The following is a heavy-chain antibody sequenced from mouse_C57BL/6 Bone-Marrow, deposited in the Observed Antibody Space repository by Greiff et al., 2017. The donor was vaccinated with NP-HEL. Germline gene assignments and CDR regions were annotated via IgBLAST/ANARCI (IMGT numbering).Heavy chain of an antibody. CDR1: GFTFSDYG. CDR2: ISSGSSTI. Sequence: EVKLVESGGGLAKPGGSLKLSCAASGFTFSDYGMHWVRQAPEKGLEWVAYISSGSSTIYYADTVKGRFTISRDNAKNTLFLQMTSLRSEDTAMYYCARPPYYAMDYWGQGTSVTVSS. J-gene: IGHJ4*01. V-gene: IGHV5-17*01. CDR3: ARPPYYAMDY.